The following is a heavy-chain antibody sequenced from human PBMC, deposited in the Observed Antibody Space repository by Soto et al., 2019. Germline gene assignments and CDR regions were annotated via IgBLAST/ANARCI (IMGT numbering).Heavy chain of an antibody. J-gene: IGHJ4*02. CDR1: GGSFSGYY. CDR2: ITHSGSA. D-gene: IGHD3-10*02. V-gene: IGHV4-34*01. CDR3: ARSSVRGWSY. Sequence: SETLSLTCAVYGGSFSGYYWTWIRQPPGKGLEWIGEITHSGSANYNPSLKSRVTISVDMSKNQFSLNLNSVTAADTAVYYCARSSVRGWSYWGKGTLVTVSS.